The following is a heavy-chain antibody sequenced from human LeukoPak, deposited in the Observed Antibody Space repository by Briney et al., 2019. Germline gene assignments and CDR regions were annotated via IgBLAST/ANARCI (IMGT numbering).Heavy chain of an antibody. Sequence: GGSLRLSCAASGFTFDDYGMSWVRQAPGKGLEWVSGINWNGGSTGYADSVKGRFTISRDNAKNTLYLQMDSLRAEDTALYYCARRITMVVVAGGPKYYFDYWGQGTLVTVSS. V-gene: IGHV3-20*04. D-gene: IGHD3-22*01. CDR1: GFTFDDYG. CDR2: INWNGGST. CDR3: ARRITMVVVAGGPKYYFDY. J-gene: IGHJ4*02.